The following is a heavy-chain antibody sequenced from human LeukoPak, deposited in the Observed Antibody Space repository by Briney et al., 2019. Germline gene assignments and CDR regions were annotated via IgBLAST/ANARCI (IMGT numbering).Heavy chain of an antibody. CDR2: IYYSGRT. D-gene: IGHD4-11*01. CDR3: ARHKYSVFNFFDY. J-gene: IGHJ4*01. CDR1: GVSISGYY. V-gene: IGHV4-59*08. Sequence: SETLSLTCSVSGVSISGYYWSWIRQSPGKGLEWIGYIYYSGRTNCSPSLKSRVTMSVDTSKKQFSLRLNSVTAADTAVYFCARHKYSVFNFFDYWG.